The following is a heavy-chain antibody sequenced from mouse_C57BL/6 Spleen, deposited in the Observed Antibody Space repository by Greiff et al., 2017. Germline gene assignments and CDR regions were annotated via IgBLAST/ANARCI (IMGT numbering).Heavy chain of an antibody. V-gene: IGHV1-52*01. Sequence: QVQLQQSGAGLVRPGSSVKLSCKASGYTFTSYWLHWVKQRPIQGLDWIGNIDPSDSDTHYNHKFKDKATLTVDKASSQAYMQLSSLTSEDSAVYYCARSCDGYSYFDVWGPGTTVTVSS. J-gene: IGHJ1*01. D-gene: IGHD2-3*01. CDR3: ARSCDGYSYFDV. CDR2: IDPSDSDT. CDR1: GYTFTSYW.